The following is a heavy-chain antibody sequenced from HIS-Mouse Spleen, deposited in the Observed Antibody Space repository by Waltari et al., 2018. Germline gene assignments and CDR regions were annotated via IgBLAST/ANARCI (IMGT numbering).Heavy chain of an antibody. D-gene: IGHD6-13*01. CDR3: AREIPYSSSWYDWYFDL. Sequence: QLQLQESGPGLVKPSETLSLTCTVSVGSISSSSYSWAWFRQPPGTGLEWIGSIYYSGSTYNNPSLKSRVTISVDTSKNQFSLKLSSVTAADTAVYYCAREIPYSSSWYDWYFDLWGRGTLVTVSS. J-gene: IGHJ2*01. CDR1: VGSISSSSYS. CDR2: IYYSGST. V-gene: IGHV4-39*07.